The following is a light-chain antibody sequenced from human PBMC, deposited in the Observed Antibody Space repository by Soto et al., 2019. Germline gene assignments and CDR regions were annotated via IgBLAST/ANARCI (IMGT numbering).Light chain of an antibody. Sequence: EIVMTQSPATLSVSPGERATLSCRASQSVSSNLAWYQQKPGQAPRLLIYGASTRATGIPARFSGSGSGTEVTLTISSLQSEDCAGYYCQQYNNWPPWTFGQGTKVEIK. CDR3: QQYNNWPPWT. CDR1: QSVSSN. J-gene: IGKJ1*01. CDR2: GAS. V-gene: IGKV3-15*01.